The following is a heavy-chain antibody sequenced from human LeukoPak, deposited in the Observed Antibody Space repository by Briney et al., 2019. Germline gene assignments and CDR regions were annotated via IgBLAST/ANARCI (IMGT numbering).Heavy chain of an antibody. CDR2: INPSGGST. D-gene: IGHD4-17*01. V-gene: IGHV1-46*01. CDR1: GYTFTSYY. J-gene: IGHJ4*02. Sequence: ASVKVSCKASGYTFTSYYMHWVRQAPGQGLEWMGIINPSGGSTNYAQKLQGRVTMTTDTSTSTAYMELRSLRSDDTAVYYCARALPTVTTAFDYWGQGTLVTVSS. CDR3: ARALPTVTTAFDY.